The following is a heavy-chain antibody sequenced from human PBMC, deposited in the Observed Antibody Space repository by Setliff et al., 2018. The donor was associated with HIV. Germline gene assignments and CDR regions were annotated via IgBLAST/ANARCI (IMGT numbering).Heavy chain of an antibody. Sequence: ASVKVSCKASGYTFTSYDINWVRQATGQGLEWMGWMNPNSGNTGYAQKFQGRVTFTADESTRTAYMEMNSLRSEDTAVYYCARVPEKPISGLLTSWGAFDIWGQGTLVTVSS. V-gene: IGHV1-8*03. CDR2: MNPNSGNT. CDR3: ARVPEKPISGLLTSWGAFDI. D-gene: IGHD2-2*01. J-gene: IGHJ3*02. CDR1: GYTFTSYD.